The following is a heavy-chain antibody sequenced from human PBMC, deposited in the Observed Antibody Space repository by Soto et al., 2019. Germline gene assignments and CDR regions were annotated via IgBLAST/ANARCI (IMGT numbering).Heavy chain of an antibody. Sequence: ASVKVSCKASGYTFTSYGISWVRQAPGQGLEWMGRISPILGIANYAQKFQGRVTITADKSTSTAYMELSSLRSEDTAVYYCARDTPGYCSSTSCPYNWFDPWGQGTLVTVSS. CDR3: ARDTPGYCSSTSCPYNWFDP. V-gene: IGHV1-69*04. J-gene: IGHJ5*02. D-gene: IGHD2-2*01. CDR1: GYTFTSYG. CDR2: ISPILGIA.